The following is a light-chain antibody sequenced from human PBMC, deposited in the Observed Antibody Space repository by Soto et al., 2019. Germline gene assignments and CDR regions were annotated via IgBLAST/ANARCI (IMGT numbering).Light chain of an antibody. CDR2: LSSDGSH. CDR3: QTWDTGARVV. CDR1: RGHSSYA. Sequence: QPVLTQSPSASASLGASVKLTCTLSRGHSSYAIAWHQQQPEKGPRYLMKLSSDGSHSKGDGIPDRFSGSSSGAERYLTISSLQSEDEADYYCQTWDTGARVVFVGGTKLTVL. J-gene: IGLJ2*01. V-gene: IGLV4-69*01.